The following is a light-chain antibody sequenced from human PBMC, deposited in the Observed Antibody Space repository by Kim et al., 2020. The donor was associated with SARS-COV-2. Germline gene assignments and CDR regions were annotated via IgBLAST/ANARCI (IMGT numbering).Light chain of an antibody. CDR2: DVD. Sequence: GQSIAISCTGTSSDIGSYDYVSWFQHHPEKAPKLLIYDVDQRPSGVSLRFSGSKSGDTASLTISGLQAEDEATYYCLSYTSSSTLVFGGGTKVTVL. CDR3: LSYTSSSTLV. J-gene: IGLJ6*01. V-gene: IGLV2-14*03. CDR1: SSDIGSYDY.